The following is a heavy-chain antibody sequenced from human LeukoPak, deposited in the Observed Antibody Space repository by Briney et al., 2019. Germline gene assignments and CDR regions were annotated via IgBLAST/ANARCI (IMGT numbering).Heavy chain of an antibody. CDR3: ARGNDFGMYYYYMDV. J-gene: IGHJ6*03. V-gene: IGHV4-59*01. D-gene: IGHD3-3*01. CDR1: NGSITPYY. Sequence: SETLSLTCTVSNGSITPYYWSWIRQPPGKGLEWIGHIYHSGSTNYNPSLKSRVTISVDTSKNQSSLKLSSVTAADTAVYYCARGNDFGMYYYYMDVWGRGTTVTISS. CDR2: IYHSGST.